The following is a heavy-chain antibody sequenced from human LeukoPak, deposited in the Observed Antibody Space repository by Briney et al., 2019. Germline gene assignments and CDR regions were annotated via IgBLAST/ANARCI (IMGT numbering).Heavy chain of an antibody. V-gene: IGHV4-30-4*08. CDR1: GFALSSYN. CDR3: ARDAGGSYLYYSDY. J-gene: IGHJ4*02. CDR2: IYYSGST. Sequence: LRLSCAASGFALSSYNMNWVRQPPGKGLEWIGYIYYSGSTDYNPSLKSRVTISVDTSKNQFSLKLSSVTAADTAVYYCARDAGGSYLYYSDYWGQGTLVTVSS. D-gene: IGHD1-26*01.